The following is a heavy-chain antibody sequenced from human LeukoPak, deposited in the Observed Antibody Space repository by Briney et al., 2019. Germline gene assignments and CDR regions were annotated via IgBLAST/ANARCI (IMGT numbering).Heavy chain of an antibody. J-gene: IGHJ4*02. CDR2: INPNSGGT. Sequence: GGSLRLSCEAPGFIFSSYGMHWVRQAPGQGLEWMGWINPNSGGTNYAQKFQGRVTMTRDTSISTAYMELSRLRSDDTALYYCARDREYTYGSWGYWGQGTLVTVSS. V-gene: IGHV1-2*02. CDR1: GFIFSSYG. CDR3: ARDREYTYGSWGY. D-gene: IGHD5-18*01.